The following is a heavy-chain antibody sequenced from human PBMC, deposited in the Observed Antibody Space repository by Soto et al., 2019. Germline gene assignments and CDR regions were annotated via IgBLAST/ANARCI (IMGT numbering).Heavy chain of an antibody. CDR3: ARDNPLYYYGSGSPQGNWFDP. V-gene: IGHV1-18*04. CDR1: GYTFTSYG. CDR2: ISAYNGNT. Sequence: QVQLVQSGAEVKKPGASVKVSCKASGYTFTSYGISWVRQAPGQGLEWMGWISAYNGNTNYAQKLQGRVTMTTDTSTSTAYMELRSLRSDDTAVYYCARDNPLYYYGSGSPQGNWFDPWGQGTLVTVSS. D-gene: IGHD3-10*01. J-gene: IGHJ5*02.